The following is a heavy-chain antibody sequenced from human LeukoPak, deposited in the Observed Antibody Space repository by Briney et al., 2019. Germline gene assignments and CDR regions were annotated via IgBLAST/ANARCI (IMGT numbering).Heavy chain of an antibody. D-gene: IGHD6-19*01. CDR1: VYTFTNYN. Sequence: ASVTVSCKSSVYTFTNYNIHWLRQAPGQGREWIGCINRNSGGTSYAHKFQDRVTKTRDTSVTTAYVVLTRLTPDDTAVYYCASLRLVDYWGQGTLVTVSS. CDR3: ASLRLVDY. J-gene: IGHJ4*02. CDR2: INRNSGGT. V-gene: IGHV1-2*02.